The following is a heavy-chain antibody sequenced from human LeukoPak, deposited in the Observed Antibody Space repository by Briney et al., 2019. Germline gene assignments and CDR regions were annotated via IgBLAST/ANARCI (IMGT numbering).Heavy chain of an antibody. Sequence: GGSLRLSCEASGFMFSKYWMTWVRQAPGKGLEWVVSIRGEGRGKSLLDSVKGRFSISRDKAKNSLTLEMNNRRAEDTAVYYCSRDANYSDRSRHYFDAFDIWGRGTMVTVSS. CDR2: IRGEGRGK. J-gene: IGHJ3*02. D-gene: IGHD3-22*01. V-gene: IGHV3-7*01. CDR1: GFMFSKYW. CDR3: SRDANYSDRSRHYFDAFDI.